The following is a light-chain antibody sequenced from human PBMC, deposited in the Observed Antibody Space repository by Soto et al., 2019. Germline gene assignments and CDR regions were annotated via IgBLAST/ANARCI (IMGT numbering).Light chain of an antibody. J-gene: IGKJ4*01. V-gene: IGKV1-6*02. Sequence: AIQMTQSPSSLSASVGDRVTITCRASQGIGNDLAWYQQKPGKAPKLLIYAASTLQSGVPSRFSSIGSGTDFTLTISNLQPGDLASYYCLQDFHFPLIFGGGTNVEIK. CDR3: LQDFHFPLI. CDR1: QGIGND. CDR2: AAS.